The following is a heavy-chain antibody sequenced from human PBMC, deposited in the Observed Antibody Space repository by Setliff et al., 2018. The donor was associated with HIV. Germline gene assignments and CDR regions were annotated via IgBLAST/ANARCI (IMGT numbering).Heavy chain of an antibody. Sequence: LSLTCTVSGGSISSHFWSWIRQPPGKGLEWIGSIYYSGSTNYNPSLKSRVTISVVTSKNQFSPKLSSVTAADTAVYYCARGTLYYDYVWGTPFPFDYWGQGTLVTVSS. D-gene: IGHD3-16*01. CDR3: ARGTLYYDYVWGTPFPFDY. CDR1: GGSISSHF. J-gene: IGHJ4*02. CDR2: IYYSGST. V-gene: IGHV4-59*11.